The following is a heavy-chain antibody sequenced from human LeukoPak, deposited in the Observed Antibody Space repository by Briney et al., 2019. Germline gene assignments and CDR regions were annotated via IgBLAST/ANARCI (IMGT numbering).Heavy chain of an antibody. CDR1: GGSISSGGYS. J-gene: IGHJ3*02. CDR2: IYYSGST. Sequence: SETLSLTCAVSGGSISSGGYSWSWIRQPPGKGLEWIGYIYYSGSTYYNPSLKSRATISVDTSKNQFSLKLSSVTAADTAVYYCARDRGLDAFDIWGQGTMVTVSS. V-gene: IGHV4-30-4*07. CDR3: ARDRGLDAFDI.